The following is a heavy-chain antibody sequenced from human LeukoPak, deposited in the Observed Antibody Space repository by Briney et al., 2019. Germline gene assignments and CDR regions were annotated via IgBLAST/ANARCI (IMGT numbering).Heavy chain of an antibody. CDR2: FYPEDGET. CDR1: GYTLTELS. J-gene: IGHJ6*02. Sequence: ASVKVSCKVSGYTLTELSMHWVRQAPGKGLEWMGGFYPEDGETIYAQKFQGRVTMTEDTSTDTAYMELSSLRSEDTAVYYCATDNPLLSGSYYYGMDVWGQGTTVTVSS. V-gene: IGHV1-24*01. D-gene: IGHD3-10*01. CDR3: ATDNPLLSGSYYYGMDV.